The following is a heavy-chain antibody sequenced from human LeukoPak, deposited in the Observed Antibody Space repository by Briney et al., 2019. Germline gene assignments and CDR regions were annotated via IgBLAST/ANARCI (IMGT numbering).Heavy chain of an antibody. CDR1: GYTFTSYD. Sequence: GASVKVSCKASGYTFTSYDINWVRQATGQGLEWMGWMNPNSGNTGYAQKFQGRVTMTRNTSISTAYMELSSLRSEDTAVYYCARGLGYCSGGSCNFDYWGQGTLVTVSS. CDR3: ARGLGYCSGGSCNFDY. J-gene: IGHJ4*02. CDR2: MNPNSGNT. D-gene: IGHD2-15*01. V-gene: IGHV1-8*01.